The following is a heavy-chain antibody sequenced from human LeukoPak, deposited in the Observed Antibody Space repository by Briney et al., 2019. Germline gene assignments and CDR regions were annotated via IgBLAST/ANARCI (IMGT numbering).Heavy chain of an antibody. CDR1: GFTFSSYS. J-gene: IGHJ4*02. D-gene: IGHD3-10*01. V-gene: IGHV3-21*01. CDR2: ISSSSSYI. Sequence: GGSLRLSCAASGFTFSSYSMSWVRQAPGKGLEWASSISSSSSYIYYADSVKGRFTISRDNAKNSLYLQMNSLRAEDTAVYYCARGALWFGELLPYYFDYWGQGTLVTVSS. CDR3: ARGALWFGELLPYYFDY.